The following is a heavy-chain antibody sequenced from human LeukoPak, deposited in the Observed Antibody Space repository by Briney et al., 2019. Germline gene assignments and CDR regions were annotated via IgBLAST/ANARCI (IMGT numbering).Heavy chain of an antibody. CDR2: ISWNSGSI. D-gene: IGHD6-19*01. CDR1: GFTFDDYA. Sequence: GGSQRLSCAASGFTFDDYAMHWVRQAPGKGLEWVSGISWNSGSIGYADSVKGRFTISRDNAKNSLYLQMNSLRAEDTALYYCAKERASSGWFDLDYWGQGTLVTVSS. V-gene: IGHV3-9*01. J-gene: IGHJ4*02. CDR3: AKERASSGWFDLDY.